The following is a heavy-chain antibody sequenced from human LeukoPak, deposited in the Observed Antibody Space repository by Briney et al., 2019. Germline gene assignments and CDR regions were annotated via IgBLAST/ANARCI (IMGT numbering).Heavy chain of an antibody. CDR3: ARVGYSYGPFDY. D-gene: IGHD5-18*01. CDR1: GYTFTSYD. V-gene: IGHV1-8*01. Sequence: ASVKVSCKASGYTFTSYDINWVRQATGQGLEWMGWMNPNSGNTGYAQKLQGRVTMTRNTSISTAYMELSSLRSEDTAVYYCARVGYSYGPFDYWGQGTLVTVSS. CDR2: MNPNSGNT. J-gene: IGHJ4*02.